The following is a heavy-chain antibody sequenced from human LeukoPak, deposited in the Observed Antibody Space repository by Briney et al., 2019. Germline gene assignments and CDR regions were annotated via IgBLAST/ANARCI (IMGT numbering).Heavy chain of an antibody. V-gene: IGHV3-74*01. J-gene: IGHJ4*02. CDR1: GGSISSRSYY. D-gene: IGHD4-17*01. Sequence: ETLSLTCTVSGGSISSRSYYWGWIRQPPGKGLVWVSRINSDGNSTTYADSVKGRFTISRDNAKNTLYLQMNSLRAEDTAVYYCARDGAYGDYFWGQGTLVTVSS. CDR3: ARDGAYGDYF. CDR2: INSDGNST.